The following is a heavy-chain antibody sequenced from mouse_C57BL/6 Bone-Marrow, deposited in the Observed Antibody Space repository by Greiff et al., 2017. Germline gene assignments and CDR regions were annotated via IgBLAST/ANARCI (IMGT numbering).Heavy chain of an antibody. Sequence: DVQLVESGGGLVKPGGSLKLSCAASGFTFSSYAMSWVRQTPEKRLEWVATISDGGSYTYYPDNVKGRFTLSRDNAKNNLYLQMSHLKSEDTAMYYCAREDYYEGFAYWGQGTLVTVSA. J-gene: IGHJ3*01. CDR2: ISDGGSYT. D-gene: IGHD2-4*01. CDR1: GFTFSSYA. CDR3: AREDYYEGFAY. V-gene: IGHV5-4*01.